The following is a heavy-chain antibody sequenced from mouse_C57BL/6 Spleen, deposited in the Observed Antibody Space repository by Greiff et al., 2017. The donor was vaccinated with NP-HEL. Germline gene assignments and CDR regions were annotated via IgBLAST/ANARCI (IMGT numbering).Heavy chain of an antibody. CDR1: GFTFSSYA. CDR2: ISDGGSYT. CDR3: AREGDYYGSSLYAMDY. D-gene: IGHD1-1*01. Sequence: EVKLVESGGGLVKPGGSLKLSCAASGFTFSSYAMSWVRQTPEKRLEWVATISDGGSYTYYPDNVKGRFTISRDNAKNNLYLQRSHLKSEDTAMYYCAREGDYYGSSLYAMDYWGQGTSVTVSS. V-gene: IGHV5-4*01. J-gene: IGHJ4*01.